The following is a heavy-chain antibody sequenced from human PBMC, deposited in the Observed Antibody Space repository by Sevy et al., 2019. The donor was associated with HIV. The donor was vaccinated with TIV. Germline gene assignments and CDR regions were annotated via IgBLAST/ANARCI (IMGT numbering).Heavy chain of an antibody. CDR2: IKSKTDGGTT. V-gene: IGHV3-15*07. CDR1: GFTFSNAW. CDR3: TTDLWFGESFDY. Sequence: GGSLRLSCAASGFTFSNAWMNWVRQAPGKGLEWVGRIKSKTDGGTTDYAAPVKGRFTISSDDSKNTLYLQMNSLKTEDTAVYYCTTDLWFGESFDYWGQGTLVTVSS. J-gene: IGHJ4*02. D-gene: IGHD3-10*01.